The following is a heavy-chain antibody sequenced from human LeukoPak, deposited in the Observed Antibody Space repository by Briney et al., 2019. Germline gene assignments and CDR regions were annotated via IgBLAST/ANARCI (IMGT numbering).Heavy chain of an antibody. CDR2: IRSKANSYAT. Sequence: GSLRLSCAASGFTFSGSAMHWVRQASGKGLEWVGRIRSKANSYATAYAASVKGRFTISRDDSKNTAYLQMNSLKTEDTAVYYCTSSDSGSYYGDYFDYWGQGTLVTVSS. CDR3: TSSDSGSYYGDYFDY. V-gene: IGHV3-73*01. CDR1: GFTFSGSA. J-gene: IGHJ4*02. D-gene: IGHD1-26*01.